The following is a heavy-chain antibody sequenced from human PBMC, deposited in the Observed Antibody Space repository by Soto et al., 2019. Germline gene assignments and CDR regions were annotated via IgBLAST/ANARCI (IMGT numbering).Heavy chain of an antibody. D-gene: IGHD4-17*01. CDR2: IWDDGSNK. CDR1: GFTFSSYG. Sequence: QVQLVESGGGVVQPGRSLRLSCAASGFTFSSYGMHWVRQAPGKGLEWVAVIWDDGSNKYYADSVKGRFTSSRDNSKNTLYLQMISLRAEDTAVYYCAIGQTYGDYVFDYWGQGTLGTVSS. J-gene: IGHJ4*02. V-gene: IGHV3-33*01. CDR3: AIGQTYGDYVFDY.